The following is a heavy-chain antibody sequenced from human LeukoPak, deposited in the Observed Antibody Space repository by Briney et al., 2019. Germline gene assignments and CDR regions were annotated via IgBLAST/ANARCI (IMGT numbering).Heavy chain of an antibody. V-gene: IGHV3-21*01. CDR3: ARDEYDILTDYDY. CDR1: GFTFSNYS. D-gene: IGHD3-9*01. CDR2: IGTTGSYI. Sequence: PGGSLRLSCAASGFTFSNYSMNRVRQAPGKGLEWVSSIGTTGSYIFYADSVKGRFTISRDNAKNTLYLQMNSLRAEDTAVYYCARDEYDILTDYDYWGQGILVTVSS. J-gene: IGHJ4*02.